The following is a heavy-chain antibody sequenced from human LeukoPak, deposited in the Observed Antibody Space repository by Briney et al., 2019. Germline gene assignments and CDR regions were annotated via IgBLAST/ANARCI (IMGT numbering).Heavy chain of an antibody. J-gene: IGHJ6*03. Sequence: GGSLRLSCAASGFTFSSYSMNWVRQAPGKGLEWVSSISSSSSYIYYADSVKGRFTISRDNAKNSLYLQMNSLRAEDTAVYYCARVDGGNSDRYYYYYMDVWGKGTTVTISS. CDR2: ISSSSSYI. CDR1: GFTFSSYS. CDR3: ARVDGGNSDRYYYYYMDV. D-gene: IGHD4-23*01. V-gene: IGHV3-21*01.